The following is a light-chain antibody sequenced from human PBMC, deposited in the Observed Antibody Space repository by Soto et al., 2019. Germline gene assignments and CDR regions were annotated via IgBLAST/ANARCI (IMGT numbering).Light chain of an antibody. Sequence: EIVLTQVPGTLSLSPGERVTLSCRASQTLSSSYLAWYQQKPGQAPKLLIYGASSRTSGIPDRFSGSGSGTDFTLTISRLEPDDFAVYYCQQYGSSPVAFGGGTKVDIK. V-gene: IGKV3-20*01. CDR3: QQYGSSPVA. J-gene: IGKJ4*02. CDR1: QTLSSSY. CDR2: GAS.